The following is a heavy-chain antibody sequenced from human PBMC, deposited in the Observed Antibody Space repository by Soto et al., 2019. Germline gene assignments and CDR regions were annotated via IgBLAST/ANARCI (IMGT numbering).Heavy chain of an antibody. CDR3: ARRDSGGFYRYFDS. J-gene: IGHJ4*02. Sequence: QGQLVQSGAEVKKPGSSVKVSCKASGGTFSTNPISWVRQAPGQGLEWMGGTGSGTGPGNHAQKFQGRLTITVDKCTSTVYMELSSLSSEDTAVYYFARRDSGGFYRYFDSWGQGTLVTVSS. V-gene: IGHV1-69*06. D-gene: IGHD2-15*01. CDR1: GGTFSTNP. CDR2: TGSGTGPG.